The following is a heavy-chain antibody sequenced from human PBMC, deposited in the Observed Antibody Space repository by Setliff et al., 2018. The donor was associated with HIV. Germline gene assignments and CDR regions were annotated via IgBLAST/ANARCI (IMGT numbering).Heavy chain of an antibody. Sequence: GSLRLSCVASGLTFSNYWMHWVRQAQGKGLVWVSRIDSDGSETDYADSVRGRYTSSSDNAKNTLYLQMTSLRAEDTAVYYCARGPQYNFWGGYLGLWGRGTLVTVSS. V-gene: IGHV3-74*01. CDR2: IDSDGSET. D-gene: IGHD3-3*01. J-gene: IGHJ4*02. CDR1: GLTFSNYW. CDR3: ARGPQYNFWGGYLGL.